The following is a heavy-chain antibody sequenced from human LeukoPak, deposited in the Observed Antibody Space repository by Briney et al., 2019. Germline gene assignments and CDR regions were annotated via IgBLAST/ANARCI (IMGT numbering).Heavy chain of an antibody. V-gene: IGHV3-33*01. Sequence: GXXLRLSCAASGFTFSSYGMHWVRQAPGKGLEWVAVIWYDGSNKYYADSVKGRFTISRDNSKNTLYLQMNSLRAEDTAVYYCARESFPAFDYWGQGTLVTVSS. CDR3: ARESFPAFDY. CDR1: GFTFSSYG. D-gene: IGHD3-10*01. J-gene: IGHJ4*02. CDR2: IWYDGSNK.